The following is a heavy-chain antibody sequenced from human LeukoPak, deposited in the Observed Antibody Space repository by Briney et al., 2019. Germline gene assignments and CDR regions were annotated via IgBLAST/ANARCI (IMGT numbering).Heavy chain of an antibody. V-gene: IGHV4-59*08. CDR3: ARLMGSGWYYFDY. Sequence: SETLSLTCTVSGGSISSYYWSWIRQPPGEGLEWIGYIYYSGSTNYNPSLKSRVTISVDTSKNQFSLKLSSVTAADTAVYYCARLMGSGWYYFDYWGQGTLVTVSS. CDR2: IYYSGST. CDR1: GGSISSYY. J-gene: IGHJ4*02. D-gene: IGHD6-19*01.